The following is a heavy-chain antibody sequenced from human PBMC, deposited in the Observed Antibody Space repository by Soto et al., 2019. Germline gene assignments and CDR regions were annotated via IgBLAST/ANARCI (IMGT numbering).Heavy chain of an antibody. J-gene: IGHJ3*02. CDR2: IYSGGST. V-gene: IGHV3-53*01. D-gene: IGHD5-12*01. CDR1: GFTVSSNY. CDR3: AIGGGGYDSYDAFDI. Sequence: GGSLRLSCAASGFTVSSNYMSWVRQAPGKGLEWVSVIYSGGSTYYADSVKGRFTICRDNSKNTLYHQMNSLRAEDTALYYCAIGGGGYDSYDAFDIWGQGTMVTVSS.